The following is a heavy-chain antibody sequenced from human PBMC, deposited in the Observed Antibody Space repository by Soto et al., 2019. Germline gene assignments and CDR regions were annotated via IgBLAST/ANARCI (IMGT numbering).Heavy chain of an antibody. J-gene: IGHJ5*02. CDR2: IDSSGEK. CDR1: GLSITDSEMG. CDR3: ARRHLAVSVSPGFDP. Sequence: QVTLKESGPVLVKPTEPLTLRCTVSGLSITDSEMGVSWIRQPPGQPLEWLAHIDSSGEKSYRTFLKSRLATSKDTSKSQIVLTMTNMDPADTATYYCARRHLAVSVSPGFDPWGQGIPVTVSS. V-gene: IGHV2-26*01.